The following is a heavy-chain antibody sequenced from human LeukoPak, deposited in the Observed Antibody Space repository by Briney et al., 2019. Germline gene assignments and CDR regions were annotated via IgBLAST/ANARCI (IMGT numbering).Heavy chain of an antibody. CDR1: GFTFSSYA. D-gene: IGHD2-15*01. V-gene: IGHV3-23*01. CDR2: ISGSGGST. Sequence: GGSLRLSCAASGFTFSSYAMSWVRQAPGKGLEWVSAISGSGGSTYYAASVKGRFTISRNNSKNTLYLQMNSLRAEDTAVYYCAKDGRSDIPGYWGQGTLVTVSS. J-gene: IGHJ4*02. CDR3: AKDGRSDIPGY.